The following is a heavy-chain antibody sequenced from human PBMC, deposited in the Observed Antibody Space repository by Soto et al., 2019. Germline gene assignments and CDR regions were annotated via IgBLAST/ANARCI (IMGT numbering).Heavy chain of an antibody. D-gene: IGHD3-10*01. CDR2: IYYSGST. CDR3: ARVRGSHGMDV. J-gene: IGHJ6*02. CDR1: GGSISSYY. Sequence: SETLSLTCTVSGGSISSYYWSWIRQPPGEGLEWIGYIYYSGSTNYNPSLKSRVTISVDTSKNQFSLKLSSVTAADTAVYYCARVRGSHGMDVWGQGTTVTVSS. V-gene: IGHV4-59*01.